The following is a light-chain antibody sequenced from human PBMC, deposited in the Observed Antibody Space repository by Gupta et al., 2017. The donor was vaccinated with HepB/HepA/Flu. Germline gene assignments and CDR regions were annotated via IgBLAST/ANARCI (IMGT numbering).Light chain of an antibody. Sequence: DIVMTQFPLSLPVTPGEPASISCRSSQSLLNSNGYHYLDWYVQKPGQSPQLLISVVSLRASGVPDRFSGSGSGTDFTLTISRVEAEDVGVYYCMQGLHPPRTFGGGTKVEIK. V-gene: IGKV2-28*01. CDR3: MQGLHPPRT. CDR1: QSLLNSNGYHY. J-gene: IGKJ4*01. CDR2: VVS.